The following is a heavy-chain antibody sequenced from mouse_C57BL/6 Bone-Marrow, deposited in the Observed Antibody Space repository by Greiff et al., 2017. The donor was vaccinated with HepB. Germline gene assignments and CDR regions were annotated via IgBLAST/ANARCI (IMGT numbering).Heavy chain of an antibody. CDR2: ISSGGDYI. CDR1: GFTFSSYA. J-gene: IGHJ4*01. Sequence: EVMLVESGEGLVKPGGSLKLSCAASGFTFSSYAMSWVRQTPEKRLEWVAYISSGGDYIYYADTVKGRFTISRDNARNTLYLQMSSLKSEDTAMYYCTRDGGSPYAMDYWGQGTSVTVSS. D-gene: IGHD1-1*02. CDR3: TRDGGSPYAMDY. V-gene: IGHV5-9-1*02.